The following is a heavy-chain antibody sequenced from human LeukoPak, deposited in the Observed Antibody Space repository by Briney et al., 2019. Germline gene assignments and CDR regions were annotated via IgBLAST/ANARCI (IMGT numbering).Heavy chain of an antibody. CDR2: IYYSGSP. Sequence: PSETLSLTCTVSGGSISSYYWRWIRQPPGKGLEWMGYIYYSGSPNYNPSLKSRVTISVDTSENRFSLKLSSVTAADTAVYYCAREGSGSYIGIWGQGTMVTVSS. J-gene: IGHJ3*02. CDR1: GGSISSYY. CDR3: AREGSGSYIGI. V-gene: IGHV4-59*12. D-gene: IGHD1-26*01.